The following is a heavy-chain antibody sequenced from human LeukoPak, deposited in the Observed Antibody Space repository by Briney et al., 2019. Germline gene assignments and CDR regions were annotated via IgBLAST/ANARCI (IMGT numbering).Heavy chain of an antibody. Sequence: GGSLRLSCAASGFTFSNAWMNWVRQAPGKGLEWVGRVKSKADGGTTEYAAPVKGRFTISRDDSKNTLYLQMDSLKTEDAAVYYCTTGDSSSPLWGQGTLVTVSS. CDR1: GFTFSNAW. V-gene: IGHV3-15*01. CDR3: TTGDSSSPL. CDR2: VKSKADGGTT. D-gene: IGHD3-22*01. J-gene: IGHJ4*02.